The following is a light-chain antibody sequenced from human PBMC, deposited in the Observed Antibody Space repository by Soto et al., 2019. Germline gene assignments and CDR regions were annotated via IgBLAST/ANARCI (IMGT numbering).Light chain of an antibody. CDR3: SSFTTSTTHV. J-gene: IGLJ1*01. CDR2: EVN. Sequence: QSALTQPPSVSGSPGQSVAVSCTGTSSDVGSYNRVSWYQQPPGTAPKLIIYEVNNRPSGVPDRFSGSKSGNTASLTISGLPAEDEADYYCSSFTTSTTHVFGTGTKLTVL. V-gene: IGLV2-18*02. CDR1: SSDVGSYNR.